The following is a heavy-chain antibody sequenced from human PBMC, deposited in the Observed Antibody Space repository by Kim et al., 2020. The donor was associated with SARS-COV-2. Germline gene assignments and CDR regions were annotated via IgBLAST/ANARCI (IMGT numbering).Heavy chain of an antibody. CDR3: ARDRSIYCGGDCYSGVY. J-gene: IGHJ4*02. V-gene: IGHV1-69*13. CDR2: IIPIFGTA. CDR1: GGTFSSYA. D-gene: IGHD2-21*02. Sequence: SVKVSCKASGGTFSSYAISWVRQAPGQGLEWMGGIIPIFGTANYAQKFQGRVTITADESTSTAYMELSSLRSEDTAVYYCARDRSIYCGGDCYSGVYWGQGTLVTVSS.